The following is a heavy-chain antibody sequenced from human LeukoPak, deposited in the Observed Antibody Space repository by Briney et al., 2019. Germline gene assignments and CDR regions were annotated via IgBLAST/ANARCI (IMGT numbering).Heavy chain of an antibody. V-gene: IGHV1-18*01. J-gene: IGHJ5*02. CDR1: GYTFITSG. CDR3: ARREVATIHP. D-gene: IGHD5-12*01. Sequence: ASVKVSCKASGYTFITSGITWVRQAPGHGLKWMGWISPFNGKTRFAEEFQDRLTMTTDTPTRTAYMVLRSLRSDDTAVYYCARREVATIHPWGQGTLVTVSS. CDR2: ISPFNGKT.